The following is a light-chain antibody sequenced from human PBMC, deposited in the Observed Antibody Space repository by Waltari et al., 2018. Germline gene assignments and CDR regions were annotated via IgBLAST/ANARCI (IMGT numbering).Light chain of an antibody. V-gene: IGLV2-14*01. J-gene: IGLJ3*02. CDR2: EAT. CDR1: RSDVGGFTY. Sequence: QSALSQPASVSGSPGQSVTISCTGARSDVGGFTYVSWYQQNPGIAPILLIVEATKRPAGVSIRFSGSTSGNTASLTISGLQAEDEADYYCSSYASSNFLVFGGGTKVTVL. CDR3: SSYASSNFLV.